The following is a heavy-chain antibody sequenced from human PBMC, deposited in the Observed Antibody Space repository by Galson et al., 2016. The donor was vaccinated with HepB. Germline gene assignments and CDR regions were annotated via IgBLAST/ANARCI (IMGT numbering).Heavy chain of an antibody. D-gene: IGHD6-19*01. V-gene: IGHV3-7*01. J-gene: IGHJ3*02. CDR3: ARDPHEQWAVRFDI. CDR2: IQQDGNEK. Sequence: SLRLSCAASGFTFSSHAMSWVRHAPGKGLEWVANIQQDGNEKYYMDSVKGRFTISRDNAQNSVYLQMNSLRAEDTAVYYCARDPHEQWAVRFDIWGPGTAVTVSS. CDR1: GFTFSSHA.